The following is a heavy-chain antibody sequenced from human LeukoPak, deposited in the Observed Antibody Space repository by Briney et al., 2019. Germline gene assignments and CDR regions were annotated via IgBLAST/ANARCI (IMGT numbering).Heavy chain of an antibody. D-gene: IGHD2-2*01. J-gene: IGHJ2*01. V-gene: IGHV4-31*03. CDR1: GGSISSGGYY. CDR3: ARDSVVPAAIGGWYFDL. Sequence: SETLSITCTVSGGSISSGGYYWSWIRQHPGKGLEWIGYIYYSGSTYYNPSLKSRVTISVDTSKNQFSLKLSSVTAADTAVYYCARDSVVPAAIGGWYFDLWGRGTLVTVSS. CDR2: IYYSGST.